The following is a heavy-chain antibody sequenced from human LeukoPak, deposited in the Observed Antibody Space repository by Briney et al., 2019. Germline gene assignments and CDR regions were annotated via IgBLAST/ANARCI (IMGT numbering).Heavy chain of an antibody. D-gene: IGHD4-17*01. CDR2: ISSSGSTI. Sequence: GGPLRLSCAAAGFTFSDYYMSWVRQAPGKGLEWVSYISSSGSTIYYADSGKGRFTISRDNAKNSLYLQMNSLRAEDPAVYYCAAMTTVTHVDYWGQGTLVTVSS. CDR1: GFTFSDYY. J-gene: IGHJ4*02. V-gene: IGHV3-11*01. CDR3: AAMTTVTHVDY.